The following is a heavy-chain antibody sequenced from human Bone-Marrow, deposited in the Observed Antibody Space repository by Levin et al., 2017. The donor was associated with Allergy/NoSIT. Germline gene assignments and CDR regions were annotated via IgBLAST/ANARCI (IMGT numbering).Heavy chain of an antibody. V-gene: IGHV3-30*18. J-gene: IGHJ4*02. Sequence: GGSLRLSCAASGFTFSSYGMHWVRQAPGKGLEWVAVISYDGSNKYYADSVKGRFTISRDNSKNTLYLQMNSLRAEDTAVYYCAKMGLGWELNVYYWGQGTLVTVSS. CDR2: ISYDGSNK. CDR1: GFTFSSYG. CDR3: AKMGLGWELNVYY. D-gene: IGHD1-26*01.